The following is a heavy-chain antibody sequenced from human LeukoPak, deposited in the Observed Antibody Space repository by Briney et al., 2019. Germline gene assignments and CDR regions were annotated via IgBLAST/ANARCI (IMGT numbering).Heavy chain of an antibody. CDR1: GFNFSSYW. V-gene: IGHV3-74*01. CDR3: ARARGIAARPHY. Sequence: GGSLRLSCAASGFNFSSYWMHWVRQAPGKRLVWVSRINSDGSSTSYADSVKGRFTISRDNAKNTLYLQMNSLRAEDTAVYYCARARGIAARPHYWGQGTLVTVSS. J-gene: IGHJ4*02. D-gene: IGHD6-6*01. CDR2: INSDGSST.